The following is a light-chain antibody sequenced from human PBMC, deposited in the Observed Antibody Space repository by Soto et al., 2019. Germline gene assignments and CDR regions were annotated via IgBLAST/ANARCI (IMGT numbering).Light chain of an antibody. CDR2: GAY. CDR1: QSVPSDW. Sequence: EIVLTQSPGTLSLSPGARATLSCRASQSVPSDWLAWYRHKPGQAPRLLIYGAYSRATGVPDRVSGGGAGADFSLTINRREREHSAVYYCQRYGNGPYSFGQGTKLSIK. V-gene: IGKV3-20*01. J-gene: IGKJ2*03. CDR3: QRYGNGPYS.